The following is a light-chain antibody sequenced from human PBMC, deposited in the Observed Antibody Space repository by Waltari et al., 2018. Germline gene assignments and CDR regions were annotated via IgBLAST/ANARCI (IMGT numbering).Light chain of an antibody. Sequence: QSVLTQSPSTSGTPGQTVTISCSGSSSNIGTNTVTWYQQFPGTAPKVLVFANYPRPSGVPDRFSASKSGTSASLVISGLQSEDEGDYFCAAWDDSLIGRVFGGGTTLTVL. J-gene: IGLJ2*01. CDR3: AAWDDSLIGRV. CDR1: SSNIGTNT. CDR2: ANY. V-gene: IGLV1-44*01.